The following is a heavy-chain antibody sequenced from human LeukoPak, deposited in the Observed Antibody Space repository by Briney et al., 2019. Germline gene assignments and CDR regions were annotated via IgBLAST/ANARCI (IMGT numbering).Heavy chain of an antibody. CDR3: ARDKGIVVVTWTIQH. CDR2: INPNSGGT. J-gene: IGHJ1*01. CDR1: GYTFTGYY. D-gene: IGHD2-21*02. Sequence: ASVKVSCKASGYTFTGYYMHWVRQAPGQGLEWMGWINPNSGGTSYAQKFQGRVTMTRDTSTSTVYMELSSLRSEDTAVYYCARDKGIVVVTWTIQHWGQGTLVTVSS. V-gene: IGHV1-2*02.